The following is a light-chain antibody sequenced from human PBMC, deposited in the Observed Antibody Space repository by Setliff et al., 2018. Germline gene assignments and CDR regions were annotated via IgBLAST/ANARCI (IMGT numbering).Light chain of an antibody. CDR3: SSYTSSSTPVV. CDR2: QDS. Sequence: SYALTQPPSVSVSPGQTASITCSGDELGDKYVCWYLQKPGQSPVLVMYQDSRRPSGVSNRFSGSKSGNTASLTISGLQAEDEADYYCSSYTSSSTPVVFGGGTKGTVL. J-gene: IGLJ2*01. V-gene: IGLV3-1*01. CDR1: ELGDKY.